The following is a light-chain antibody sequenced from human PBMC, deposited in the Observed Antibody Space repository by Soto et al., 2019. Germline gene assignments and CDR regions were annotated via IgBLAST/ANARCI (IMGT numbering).Light chain of an antibody. CDR1: QGITSW. CDR2: AAS. V-gene: IGKV1-12*01. CDR3: QQTDSFPYT. Sequence: DIHMTQSPSSVSASVGDRVTITCRASQGITSWLVWYQQKPGKAPKLLIYAASSLQSGVPSRFSGSGSGTDFSLTISSLQPEDFAIYYCQQTDSFPYTFGRGTKVNIK. J-gene: IGKJ2*01.